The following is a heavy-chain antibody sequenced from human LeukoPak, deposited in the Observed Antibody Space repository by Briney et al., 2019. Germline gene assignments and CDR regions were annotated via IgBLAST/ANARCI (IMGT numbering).Heavy chain of an antibody. CDR2: MNPNSGNT. Sequence: GASVKVSCKASGYTFTSYDINWVRQATGQGLEWMGWMNPNSGNTGYAQKFQGRVTMTRDTSISTAYMELSRLRSDDTAVYYCAREDGDYEYIDYWGQGTLVTVSS. CDR1: GYTFTSYD. V-gene: IGHV1-8*01. D-gene: IGHD4-17*01. CDR3: AREDGDYEYIDY. J-gene: IGHJ4*02.